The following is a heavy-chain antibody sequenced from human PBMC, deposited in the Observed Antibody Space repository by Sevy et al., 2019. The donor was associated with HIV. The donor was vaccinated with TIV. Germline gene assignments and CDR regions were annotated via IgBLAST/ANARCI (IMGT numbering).Heavy chain of an antibody. CDR3: AKAGLDY. CDR2: ISYDGSNK. CDR1: GFTFSSYG. J-gene: IGHJ4*02. V-gene: IGHV3-30*18. Sequence: GGSLRLSCAASGFTFSSYGMHWVRQAPGKGLEWVAVISYDGSNKYYADSVKDRFTISRDNSKNTLYLQMNSLRAEDTAVYYCAKAGLDYWGQGTLVTVSS.